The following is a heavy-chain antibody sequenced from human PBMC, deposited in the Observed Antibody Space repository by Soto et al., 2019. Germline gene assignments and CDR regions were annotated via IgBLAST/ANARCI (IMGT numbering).Heavy chain of an antibody. CDR3: AMYSSSWYGYDPMDV. J-gene: IGHJ6*02. CDR2: TYYRSKWYN. CDR1: GDSVSSNRGA. V-gene: IGHV6-1*01. D-gene: IGHD6-13*01. Sequence: SQTLSLTCDISGDSVSSNRGAWTWIRQSPSRGLEWLGRTYYRSKWYNEYGLSVKSRITINADTCKNQFSLQLNSVTPEDAAVYYCAMYSSSWYGYDPMDVWGQGTTVTVSS.